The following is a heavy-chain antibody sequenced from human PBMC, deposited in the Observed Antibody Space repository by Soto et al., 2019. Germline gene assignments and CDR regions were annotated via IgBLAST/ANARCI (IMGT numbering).Heavy chain of an antibody. CDR1: GDSFSSNGVA. Sequence: SKTISHTCAISGDSFSSNGVAWNWIRQSPSRGLEWLGRTWYRSNWSYDYAASVKSRLTVNPDTSKNQFSLQLSSVTPEDTAVYYCSRGKYSGFYVWGQGSMVTVSS. J-gene: IGHJ3*01. V-gene: IGHV6-1*01. CDR2: TWYRSNWSY. D-gene: IGHD3-10*01. CDR3: SRGKYSGFYV.